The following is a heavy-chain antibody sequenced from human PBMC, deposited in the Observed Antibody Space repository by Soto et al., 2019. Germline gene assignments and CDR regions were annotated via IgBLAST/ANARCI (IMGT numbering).Heavy chain of an antibody. D-gene: IGHD2-2*01. CDR2: IFHDGTA. Sequence: SETLSLTCAVSGVSISSGNWWTWVRQTPQRGLEYIGEIFHDGTANYYPSFERRVAISVDTSKNQFSLKLTSVTAADSAVYYCARDDHIVVVPTSLGAMDVWGQGTTVTVSS. CDR1: GVSISSGNW. CDR3: ARDDHIVVVPTSLGAMDV. J-gene: IGHJ6*02. V-gene: IGHV4-4*02.